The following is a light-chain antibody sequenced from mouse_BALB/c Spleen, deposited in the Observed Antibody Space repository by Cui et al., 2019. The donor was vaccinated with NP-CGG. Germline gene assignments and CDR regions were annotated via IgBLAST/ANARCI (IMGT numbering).Light chain of an antibody. V-gene: IGLV1*01. J-gene: IGLJ1*01. CDR3: ALWYSNHWV. Sequence: PVVTQEPALITSPGETVTLTCRSSTGAVTTSNYANWVQEKPDHLFTGLIGGTNNRAPGVPARFSGSLIGDKAALTITGAQTEDEAIYFCALWYSNHWVFGGGTKLTVL. CDR1: TGAVTTSNY. CDR2: GTN.